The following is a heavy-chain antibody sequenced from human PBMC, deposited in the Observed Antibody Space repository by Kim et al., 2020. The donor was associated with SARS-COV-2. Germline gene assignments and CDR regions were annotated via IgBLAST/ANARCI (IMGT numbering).Heavy chain of an antibody. D-gene: IGHD2-21*01. CDR1: GFTFSSYA. V-gene: IGHV3-23*01. CDR3: AKSHPGYCGGDCYFGFDY. Sequence: GGSLRLSCAASGFTFSSYAMSWVRQAPGKGLEWVSAISGSGGSTYYADSVKGRFTISRDNSKNTLYLQMNSLRAEDTAVYYCAKSHPGYCGGDCYFGFDYWGQGTLVTVSS. J-gene: IGHJ4*02. CDR2: ISGSGGST.